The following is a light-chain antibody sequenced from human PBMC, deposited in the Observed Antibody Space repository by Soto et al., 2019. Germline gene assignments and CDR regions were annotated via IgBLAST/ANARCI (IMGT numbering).Light chain of an antibody. CDR3: DQYYNWYSGT. CDR2: TAS. Sequence: DIEMTQSPATLCASVGDRVTFTCRASQYISTWLAWYQKPPETARKLLFHTASNVHSRAASCSGSGSGAEVNIPISSLQSADFVASYCDQYYNWYSGTFGQGTKVDIK. CDR1: QYISTW. J-gene: IGKJ1*01. V-gene: IGKV1-5*03.